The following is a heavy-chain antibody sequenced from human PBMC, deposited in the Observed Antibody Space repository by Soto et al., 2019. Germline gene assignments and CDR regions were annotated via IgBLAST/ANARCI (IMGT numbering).Heavy chain of an antibody. CDR3: ARGGGRVATPWFDP. CDR1: GFTFSSYD. J-gene: IGHJ5*02. D-gene: IGHD5-12*01. Sequence: EVQLVESGGGLVQPGGSLRLSCAASGFTFSSYDMHWVRQATGKGLEWVSAIGTAGDTYYPGSVKGRFTISRENAKNSLYLQMNSLRAGDTAVYYCARGGGRVATPWFDPWVQETLVTVSS. CDR2: IGTAGDT. V-gene: IGHV3-13*04.